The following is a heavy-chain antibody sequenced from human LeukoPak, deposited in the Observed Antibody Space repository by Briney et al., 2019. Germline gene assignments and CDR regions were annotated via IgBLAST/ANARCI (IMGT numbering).Heavy chain of an antibody. Sequence: GESLRISCKGSGYSFTTYWIRWVRQMPGKGLEWMGRIDPSDSYTNYSPSFQGHVTISADKSISTVYLQWSSLKASDTARYYCARQAVRDFDYWGQGTLVTVSS. J-gene: IGHJ4*02. CDR2: IDPSDSYT. D-gene: IGHD3-10*01. CDR1: GYSFTTYW. CDR3: ARQAVRDFDY. V-gene: IGHV5-10-1*01.